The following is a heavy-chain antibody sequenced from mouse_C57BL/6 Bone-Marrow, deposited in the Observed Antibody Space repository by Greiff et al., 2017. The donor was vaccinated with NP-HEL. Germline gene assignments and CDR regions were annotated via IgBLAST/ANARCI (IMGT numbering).Heavy chain of an antibody. CDR2: ISSGSSTI. V-gene: IGHV5-17*01. J-gene: IGHJ3*01. D-gene: IGHD4-1*02. CDR1: GFTFSDYG. CDR3: ARPNWAWFAY. Sequence: EVHLVESGGGLVKPGGSLKLSCAASGFTFSDYGMHWVRQAPEKGLEWVAYISSGSSTIYYADTVKGRFTISRDNAKNTLFLQRTSRRSEDTAMYYGARPNWAWFAYWGQGTLVTVSA.